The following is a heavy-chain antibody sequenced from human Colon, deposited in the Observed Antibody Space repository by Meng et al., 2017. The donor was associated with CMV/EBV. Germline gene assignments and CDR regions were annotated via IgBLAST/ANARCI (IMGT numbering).Heavy chain of an antibody. J-gene: IGHJ4*02. Sequence: QGQLQEPGPGLVQPTETLSLTCPASGGSLGTSYWSWIRQPAGEGLEWLGRISTNRNTDYNPSLNSRATIWLDTSNNPFSLKLTSVTAADTAVYYCVRGGYSGTQTGGVQEYWGQGTLVTVSS. CDR2: ISTNRNT. CDR1: GGSLGTSY. CDR3: VRGGYSGTQTGGVQEY. D-gene: IGHD5-12*01. V-gene: IGHV4-4*07.